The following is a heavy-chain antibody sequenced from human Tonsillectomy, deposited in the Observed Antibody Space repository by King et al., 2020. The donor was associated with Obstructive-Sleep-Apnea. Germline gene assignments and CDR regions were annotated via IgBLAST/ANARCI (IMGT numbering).Heavy chain of an antibody. J-gene: IGHJ1*01. CDR3: ASGGGAARRAEYFQH. CDR1: VGSFSGYY. CDR2: VNHSGST. D-gene: IGHD6-6*01. V-gene: IGHV4-34*01. Sequence: VQLQQWGAGLLKPSETLSLTCAVYVGSFSGYYWSWIRQPPGKGLEWIGEVNHSGSTNYTPSLKSRVTISVDTSKNQFSLKLSSVTAADTAVYYCASGGGAARRAEYFQHWGQGTLVTVSS.